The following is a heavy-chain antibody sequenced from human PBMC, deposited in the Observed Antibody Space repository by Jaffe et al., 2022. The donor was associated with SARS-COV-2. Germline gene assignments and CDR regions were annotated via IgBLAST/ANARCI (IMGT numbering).Heavy chain of an antibody. CDR3: TTDSYGGPDC. Sequence: EVQLVESGGGLVKPGGSLRLSCAASGFPFSNAWMSWVRQAPGKGLEWVGQIKSKTDGGTTEFAAPAKGRFTVSRDDSKNMLYLQMNSLETEDTAVYYCTTDSYGGPDCWGRGTLVTVSS. J-gene: IGHJ4*02. V-gene: IGHV3-15*01. CDR2: IKSKTDGGTT. CDR1: GFPFSNAW. D-gene: IGHD5-12*01.